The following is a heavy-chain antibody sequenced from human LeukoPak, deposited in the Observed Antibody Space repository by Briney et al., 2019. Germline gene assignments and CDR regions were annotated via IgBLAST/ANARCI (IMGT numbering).Heavy chain of an antibody. D-gene: IGHD6-13*01. Sequence: PSETLSLTCTVSGGSISSSSYYWSWIRQPPEKGLEWIGNIYYSGSTYYNPSLKSRVTISVDTSKNQFSLTLSSVTAADTAVYYCARVGKYTSSGPTDPWGRGTLVTVSS. V-gene: IGHV4-39*07. CDR3: ARVGKYTSSGPTDP. CDR2: IYYSGST. J-gene: IGHJ5*01. CDR1: GGSISSSSYY.